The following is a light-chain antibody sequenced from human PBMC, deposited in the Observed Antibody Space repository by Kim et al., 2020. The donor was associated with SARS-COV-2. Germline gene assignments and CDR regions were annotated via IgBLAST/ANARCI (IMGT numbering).Light chain of an antibody. CDR3: QQSYSTPWT. CDR2: AAS. V-gene: IGKV1-39*01. J-gene: IGKJ1*01. Sequence: ASVGDRVTITCRASQSISSYLNWCQQKPGKAPKLLIYAASSLQSGVPSRFSGSGSGTEFTLTISSLQPEDFATYYCQQSYSTPWTFGQGTKVEIK. CDR1: QSISSY.